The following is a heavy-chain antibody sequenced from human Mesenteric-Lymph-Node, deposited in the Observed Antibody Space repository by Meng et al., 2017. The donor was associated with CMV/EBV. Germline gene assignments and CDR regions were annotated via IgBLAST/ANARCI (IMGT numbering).Heavy chain of an antibody. Sequence: GGSLRLSCAASGFTLSSYWMSWVRQAPGKGLEWVANIKPDGSEKYSVDSVKGRFTVSRDNAKNSLDLQMNSLRAEDTAVYYCARDLYCSSISCYTGDYFDYWGRGTLVTVSS. D-gene: IGHD2-2*01. J-gene: IGHJ4*02. CDR2: IKPDGSEK. V-gene: IGHV3-7*01. CDR1: GFTLSSYW. CDR3: ARDLYCSSISCYTGDYFDY.